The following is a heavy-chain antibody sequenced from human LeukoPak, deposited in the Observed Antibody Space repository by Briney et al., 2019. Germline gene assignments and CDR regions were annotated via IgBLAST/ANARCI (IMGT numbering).Heavy chain of an antibody. D-gene: IGHD4-11*01. CDR1: GFTFSDYY. CDR2: SSSSYT. CDR3: ARAPHYSDYGPYYYGMDV. J-gene: IGHJ6*02. V-gene: IGHV3-11*06. Sequence: GGSLRLSCAASGFTFSDYYMSWIRQAPGKGLEWVSYSSSSYTHYADSVKGRFTISRDNAKNSLYLQMNSLRAEDTAVYYCARAPHYSDYGPYYYGMDVWGQGTTVTVSS.